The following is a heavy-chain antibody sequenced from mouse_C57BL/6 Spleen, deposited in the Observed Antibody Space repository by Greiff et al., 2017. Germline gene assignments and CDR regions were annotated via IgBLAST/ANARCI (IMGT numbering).Heavy chain of an antibody. Sequence: EVQVVESGGGLVKPGGSLKLSCAASGFTFSSYAMSWVRQTPEKRLEWVATISDGGSYTYYPDNVKGRFTISRDNAKNNLYLQMSHLKSEDTAMYYCARDYYPFVYWGQGTTLTVSS. CDR3: ARDYYPFVY. V-gene: IGHV5-4*01. CDR2: ISDGGSYT. J-gene: IGHJ2*01. D-gene: IGHD1-1*01. CDR1: GFTFSSYA.